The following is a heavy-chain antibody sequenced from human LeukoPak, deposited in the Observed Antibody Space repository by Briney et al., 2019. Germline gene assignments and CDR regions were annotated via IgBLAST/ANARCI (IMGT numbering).Heavy chain of an antibody. CDR3: AKGSSGYFVDL. D-gene: IGHD3-22*01. CDR1: GFIFNNYG. CDR2: NDGGGT. V-gene: IGHV3-23*01. J-gene: IGHJ5*02. Sequence: GGSLRLSCAASGFIFNNYGLIWVRQAPGKGLEWVSANDGGGTNYADFVKGRFTISRDNSKNALFLQMNSLRAEDTALYYCAKGSSGYFVDLWGQGTLVTVSS.